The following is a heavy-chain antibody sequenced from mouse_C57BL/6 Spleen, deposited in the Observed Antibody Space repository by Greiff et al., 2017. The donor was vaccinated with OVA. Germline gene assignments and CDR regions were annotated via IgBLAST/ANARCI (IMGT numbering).Heavy chain of an antibody. D-gene: IGHD2-5*01. CDR3: ARQGAYYSNYGGYFDV. V-gene: IGHV2-6-1*01. Sequence: VKVVESGPGLVAPSQSLSITCTVSGFSLTSYGVHWVRQPPGKGLEWLVVIWSDGSTTYNSALKSRLSISKDNSKSQVFLKMNSHQTDDTAMYYCARQGAYYSNYGGYFDVWGTGTTVTVSS. CDR2: IWSDGST. J-gene: IGHJ1*03. CDR1: GFSLTSYG.